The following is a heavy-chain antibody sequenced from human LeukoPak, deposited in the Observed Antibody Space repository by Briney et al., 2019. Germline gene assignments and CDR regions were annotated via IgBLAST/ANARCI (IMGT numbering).Heavy chain of an antibody. CDR3: ARRPNDYGDYDLLDDAFDI. V-gene: IGHV1-69*13. CDR2: IIPIFGTA. D-gene: IGHD4-17*01. J-gene: IGHJ3*02. CDR1: GGTFSSYA. Sequence: GASVKVSCKASGGTFSSYAISWVRQAPGQGLEWMGGIIPIFGTANYAQKFQGRVTITADESTSTAYMELSSLRSEDTAVYYCARRPNDYGDYDLLDDAFDIWGQGTMVTVSS.